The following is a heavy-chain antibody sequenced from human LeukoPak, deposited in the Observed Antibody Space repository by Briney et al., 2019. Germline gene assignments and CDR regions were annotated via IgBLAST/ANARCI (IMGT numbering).Heavy chain of an antibody. Sequence: ASVKVSCKASGYTFTDYYIHWVRQAPGQGLEWMGWISAYNGNTNYAQKLQGRVTMTTDTSTSTAYMELRSLRSDDTAVYYCARDLRCSSTSCYPGRNWFDPWGQGTLVTVSS. CDR1: GYTFTDYY. D-gene: IGHD2-2*01. CDR3: ARDLRCSSTSCYPGRNWFDP. CDR2: ISAYNGNT. J-gene: IGHJ5*02. V-gene: IGHV1-18*04.